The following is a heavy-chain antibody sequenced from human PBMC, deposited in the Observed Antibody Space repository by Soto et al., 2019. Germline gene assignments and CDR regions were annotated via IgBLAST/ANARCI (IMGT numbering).Heavy chain of an antibody. J-gene: IGHJ4*02. Sequence: PGGSLRLSCAASGFTFSSYGMHWVRQAPGKGLEWVAVIWYDGSNKYYADSVKGRFTITRDNSKNTLYLQMNSLRAEDTAVYYCARDLGYSSSSWPADFDYWGQGTLVTVSS. CDR3: ARDLGYSSSSWPADFDY. V-gene: IGHV3-33*01. D-gene: IGHD6-6*01. CDR1: GFTFSSYG. CDR2: IWYDGSNK.